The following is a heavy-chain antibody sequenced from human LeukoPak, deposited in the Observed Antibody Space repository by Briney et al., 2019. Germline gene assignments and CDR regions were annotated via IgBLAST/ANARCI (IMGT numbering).Heavy chain of an antibody. J-gene: IGHJ4*02. CDR3: ARDFGEVIHIFDY. V-gene: IGHV1-46*01. Sequence: ASVKVSCKASGYAFTNHFMHWVRQAPGQGLEWMGVINPSGGSANFAQKFQGRVTMTRDTSTSTVYMELSSLRSEDTAVYFCARDFGEVIHIFDYWGQGTLVTVSS. CDR1: GYAFTNHF. CDR2: INPSGGSA. D-gene: IGHD3-3*01.